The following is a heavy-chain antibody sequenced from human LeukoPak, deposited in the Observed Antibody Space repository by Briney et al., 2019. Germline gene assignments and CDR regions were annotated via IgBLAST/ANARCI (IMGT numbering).Heavy chain of an antibody. J-gene: IGHJ4*02. D-gene: IGHD3-22*01. V-gene: IGHV3-23*01. CDR3: ARATYYYDSSGYDF. CDR1: GFTFSSYA. Sequence: GGSLRLSCAASGFTFSSYAMSWVRQAPGKGLEWVSAIRGSGGSTYYADSVKGRFTISRDNSKNTLYLQMNSLRAEDTAVYYCARATYYYDSSGYDFWGQGTLVTVSS. CDR2: IRGSGGST.